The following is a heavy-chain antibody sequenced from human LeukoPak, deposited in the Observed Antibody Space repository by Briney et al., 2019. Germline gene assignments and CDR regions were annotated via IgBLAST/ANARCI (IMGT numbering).Heavy chain of an antibody. J-gene: IGHJ5*02. Sequence: SETLSLTCAVSGYSISSGYYWGWIRQPPGKGLEWIGSIYHSGSTYYNPSLKSRVTISVDTSKNQFSLKLSSVTAADTAVYYCAGLLGIVAMIWGASPNWFDPWGQGTLVTVSS. V-gene: IGHV4-38-2*01. CDR3: AGLLGIVAMIWGASPNWFDP. CDR1: GYSISSGYY. D-gene: IGHD5-12*01. CDR2: IYHSGST.